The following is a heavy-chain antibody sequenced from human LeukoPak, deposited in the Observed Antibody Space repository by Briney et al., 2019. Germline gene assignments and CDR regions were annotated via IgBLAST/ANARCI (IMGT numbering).Heavy chain of an antibody. CDR2: IWYDGSNK. CDR1: GFTFSSYG. V-gene: IGHV3-33*06. D-gene: IGHD1-14*01. CDR3: AKVGQRARNNYYYYMDV. J-gene: IGHJ6*03. Sequence: PGRSLRLSCAASGFTFSSYGMHWVRQAPGKGLEWVAVIWYDGSNKYYADSVKGRFTISRDNSKNTLYLQMNSLRAEDTAVYYCAKVGQRARNNYYYYMDVWGKGTTVTVSS.